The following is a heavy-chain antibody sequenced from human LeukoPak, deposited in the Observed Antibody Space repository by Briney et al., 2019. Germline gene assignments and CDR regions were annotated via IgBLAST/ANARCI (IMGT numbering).Heavy chain of an antibody. Sequence: PSETLSLTCAVCGGSFSGYYWSWIRQPPGKGLEWIGEINHSGSTNYNPSLKSRVTISVDTSKNQFSLKLSSVTAADTAVYYCASNYGDYRAVNTYSWFDPWGQGTLVTVSS. J-gene: IGHJ5*02. D-gene: IGHD4-17*01. CDR2: INHSGST. CDR3: ASNYGDYRAVNTYSWFDP. V-gene: IGHV4-34*01. CDR1: GGSFSGYY.